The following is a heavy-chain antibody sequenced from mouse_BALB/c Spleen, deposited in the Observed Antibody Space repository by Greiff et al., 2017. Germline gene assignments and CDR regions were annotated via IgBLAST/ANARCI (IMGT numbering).Heavy chain of an antibody. CDR2: IDPETGGT. V-gene: IGHV1-15*01. CDR1: GYTFTDYE. Sequence: VKLVESGAELVRPGASVTLSCKASGYTFTDYEMHWVKQTPVHGLEWIGAIDPETGGTAYNQKFKGKATLTADKSSSTAYMELRSLTSEDSAVYYCTNYGSFAYWGQGTLVTVSA. D-gene: IGHD1-1*01. J-gene: IGHJ3*01. CDR3: TNYGSFAY.